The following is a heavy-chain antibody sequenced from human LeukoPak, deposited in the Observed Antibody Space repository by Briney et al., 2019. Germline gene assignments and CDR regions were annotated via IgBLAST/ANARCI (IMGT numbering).Heavy chain of an antibody. Sequence: GPLSLSCEASGFTSRSNGLHWFRQPPGRGWVWFSRTNSDGSSTSYADSVKGRFTISRDNAKNTLYLQMNSLRAEDTAVYYCARAMPHDNWFDPWGQGSLVTVSS. CDR2: TNSDGSST. J-gene: IGHJ5*02. CDR3: ARAMPHDNWFDP. D-gene: IGHD2-2*01. V-gene: IGHV3-74*01. CDR1: GFTSRSNG.